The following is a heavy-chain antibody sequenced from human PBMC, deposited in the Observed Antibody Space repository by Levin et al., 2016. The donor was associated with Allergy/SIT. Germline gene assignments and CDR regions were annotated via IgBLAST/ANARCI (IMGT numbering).Heavy chain of an antibody. CDR3: TRDKQWLVNDY. CDR1: GFTFGDYA. J-gene: IGHJ4*02. CDR2: IRSKAYGGTT. Sequence: GESLKISCTASGFTFGDYAMSWFRQAPGKGLEWVGFIRSKAYGGTTEYAASVKGRFTISRDDSKSIAYLQMNSLKTEDTAVYYCTRDKQWLVNDYWGQGTLVTVSS. D-gene: IGHD6-19*01. V-gene: IGHV3-49*03.